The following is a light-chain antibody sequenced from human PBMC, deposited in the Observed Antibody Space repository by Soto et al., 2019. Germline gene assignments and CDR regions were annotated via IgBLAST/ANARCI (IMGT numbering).Light chain of an antibody. CDR1: ASNIVAGYD. CDR3: QSYDSSRSGWV. V-gene: IGLV1-40*01. Sequence: QSALAQPPSVSGAPGQRVTISCTGSASNIVAGYDVHWYQHVPGTAPHLLIFGNTNRPSGVPDRFSGCKSGTSASLAITGLXAEDESDDYWQSYDSSRSGWVFGTGTKVT. J-gene: IGLJ1*01. CDR2: GNT.